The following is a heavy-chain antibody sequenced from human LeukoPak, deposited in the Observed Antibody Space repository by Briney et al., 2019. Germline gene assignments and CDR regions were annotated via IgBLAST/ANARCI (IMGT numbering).Heavy chain of an antibody. CDR1: GGSISSSNW. CDR2: IYHSGST. D-gene: IGHD6-6*01. V-gene: IGHV4-4*02. Sequence: SETLSLTCAVSGGSISSSNWWSWVRQPPGKGLEWIGEIYHSGSTNYNPSLKSRVTISVDKSKNQFSLKLSSVTAADTAVYYCARVPSDSSSLLRLDPWGQGTLVTVSS. CDR3: ARVPSDSSSLLRLDP. J-gene: IGHJ5*02.